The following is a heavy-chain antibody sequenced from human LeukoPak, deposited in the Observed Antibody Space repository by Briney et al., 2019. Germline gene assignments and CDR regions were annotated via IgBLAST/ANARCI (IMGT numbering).Heavy chain of an antibody. CDR2: INHSGST. CDR3: GRDRGNYWFDP. D-gene: IGHD4-23*01. Sequence: PSETLSLTCAVYGGSFSGYYWSWIRQPPEKGLEWIGEINHSGSTNYNPSLKSRITISLDTSKNQFSLKLSSVTAADTAVYYCGRDRGNYWFDPWGQGTLVTVSS. CDR1: GGSFSGYY. V-gene: IGHV4-34*01. J-gene: IGHJ5*02.